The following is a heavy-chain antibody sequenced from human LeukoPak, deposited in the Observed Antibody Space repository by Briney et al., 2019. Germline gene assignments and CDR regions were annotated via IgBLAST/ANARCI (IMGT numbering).Heavy chain of an antibody. D-gene: IGHD2-21*02. CDR2: IKKDGSEK. CDR3: ARGFQRGDSPV. J-gene: IGHJ4*02. V-gene: IGHV3-7*01. CDR1: GFTFSAYS. Sequence: GESLRLSCAPSGFTFSAYSLSWVRQAPGKGLGWVAKIKKDGSEKDYVDSVKGRFTISRDNAKGSLYLQLNSLRAEDTAVYYCARGFQRGDSPVWGQGTLVTVSS.